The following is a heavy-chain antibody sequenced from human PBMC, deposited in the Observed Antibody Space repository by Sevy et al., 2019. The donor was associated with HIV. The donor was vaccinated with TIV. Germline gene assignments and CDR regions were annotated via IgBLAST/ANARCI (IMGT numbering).Heavy chain of an antibody. V-gene: IGHV3-30*04. Sequence: GGSLRLSCVGSGFTFSSYAMHWVRQAPGKGLEWVAVISYDGSNKYYADSVKGRFTISRDNSKNTLYLQMNSLRAEDTAVYYCARVYDFWSGYYTDLDYWGQGTLVTVSS. J-gene: IGHJ4*02. CDR1: GFTFSSYA. CDR3: ARVYDFWSGYYTDLDY. CDR2: ISYDGSNK. D-gene: IGHD3-3*01.